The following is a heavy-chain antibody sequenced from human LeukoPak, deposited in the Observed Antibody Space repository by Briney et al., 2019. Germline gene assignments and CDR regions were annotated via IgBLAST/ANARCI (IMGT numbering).Heavy chain of an antibody. D-gene: IGHD3-9*01. J-gene: IGHJ4*02. V-gene: IGHV1-2*02. CDR1: GYTFTGYY. Sequence: ASVKVSCRASGYTFTGYYMHWVRQAPGQGLEWMGWINPDSGGTNSAQKFQGRVTMTRDTSISTAYMELSRLRSDDTAVYYCARGGWLVLRYFDYWGQGTLVTVSS. CDR2: INPDSGGT. CDR3: ARGGWLVLRYFDY.